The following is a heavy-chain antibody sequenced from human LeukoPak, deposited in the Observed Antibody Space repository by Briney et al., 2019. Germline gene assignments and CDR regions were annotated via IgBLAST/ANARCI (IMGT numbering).Heavy chain of an antibody. J-gene: IGHJ4*02. CDR3: ARRDDSSGYHKIFDY. V-gene: IGHV4-39*01. Sequence: KTSETLSLTCTVSGDSISSSSHYWAWIRQAPGKGLEWIGNIYYGENTYYNPSLKSRVTISIDTFKNQFYLKLSSLTAADTAVYYCARRDDSSGYHKIFDYWGPGTLVTVSS. CDR1: GDSISSSSHY. CDR2: IYYGENT. D-gene: IGHD3-22*01.